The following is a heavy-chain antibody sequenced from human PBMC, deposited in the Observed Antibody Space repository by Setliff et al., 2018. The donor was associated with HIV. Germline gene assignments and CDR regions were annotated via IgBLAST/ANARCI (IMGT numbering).Heavy chain of an antibody. CDR2: IYYSGST. CDR3: ARHSRAGDIDY. V-gene: IGHV4-59*08. D-gene: IGHD3-16*01. Sequence: SETLSLTCTVSGGSISSYYWSWIRQPPGKGLEWIGYIYYSGSTYYNPSLKSRVTISVDTSKNQFSLRLTSVTAADTAVYYCARHSRAGDIDYWGRGTLVTVSS. CDR1: GGSISSYY. J-gene: IGHJ4*02.